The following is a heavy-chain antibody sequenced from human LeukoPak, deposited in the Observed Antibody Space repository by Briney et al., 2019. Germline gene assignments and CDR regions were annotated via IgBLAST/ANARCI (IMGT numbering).Heavy chain of an antibody. D-gene: IGHD4-11*01. Sequence: GGSLRLSCAASGFTFSSYWMSWVRQAPGKGLEWVANIKQDGSEKYYVDSVKGRFTISRDNAKNSLYLQMNSLRAEDTAVYYCARERGGVTTVTDYFDYWGQGTLVTVSS. CDR1: GFTFSSYW. J-gene: IGHJ4*02. CDR3: ARERGGVTTVTDYFDY. V-gene: IGHV3-7*01. CDR2: IKQDGSEK.